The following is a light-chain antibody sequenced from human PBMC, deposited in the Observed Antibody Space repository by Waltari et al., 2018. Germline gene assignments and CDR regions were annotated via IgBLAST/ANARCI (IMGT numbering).Light chain of an antibody. CDR2: DVT. J-gene: IGLJ3*02. CDR3: SSYTSSSTWV. CDR1: SSDVGSYNY. V-gene: IGLV2-14*01. Sequence: QSALTQPASVSGSPGQSITISCTGTSSDVGSYNYVSWYQQHPGKAPKLMLYDVTKRSSGFCNRCSGSKSGNAASLTISGLQAGDEADYYCSSYTSSSTWVFGGGTKLTVL.